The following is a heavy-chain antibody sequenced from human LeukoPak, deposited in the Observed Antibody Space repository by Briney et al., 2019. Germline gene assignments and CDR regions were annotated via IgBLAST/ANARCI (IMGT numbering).Heavy chain of an antibody. Sequence: PSETLSLTCTVSGGSISSGDYDWSWLRQPPGKGLEWIGYIYYSGSTYYNPARTSRVTISVDTSKNQFSLKLRSVTAADTAVDYCARGKQESSVVVPAAMGFDPWGQGTLVTVSS. CDR3: ARGKQESSVVVPAAMGFDP. CDR2: IYYSGST. CDR1: GGSISSGDYD. J-gene: IGHJ5*02. V-gene: IGHV4-30-4*01. D-gene: IGHD2-2*01.